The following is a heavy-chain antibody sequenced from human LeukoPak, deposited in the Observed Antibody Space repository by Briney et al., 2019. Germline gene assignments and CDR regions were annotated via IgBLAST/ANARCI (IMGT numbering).Heavy chain of an antibody. J-gene: IGHJ4*02. V-gene: IGHV3-30*04. CDR2: ISYDGSNK. CDR1: GFTFSSYA. CDR3: ARVGLAAAAYSYFDY. Sequence: GGSLRLSCAASGFTFSSYAMHWVRQAPGKGLEWVAVISYDGSNKYYADSVKGRFTISRDNSKNTLYLQMNSLRAEDTAVYYCARVGLAAAAYSYFDYWGQGTLVTVSS. D-gene: IGHD6-13*01.